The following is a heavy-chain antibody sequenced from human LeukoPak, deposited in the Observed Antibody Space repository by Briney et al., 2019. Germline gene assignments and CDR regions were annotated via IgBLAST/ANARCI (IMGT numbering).Heavy chain of an antibody. CDR2: ISDSGDNT. V-gene: IGHV3-23*01. D-gene: IGHD3-10*01. Sequence: GRSLRLSCAASGFTFSSYAMHWVRQAPGMGLEWVSSISDSGDNTFYAASVKGRFTISRDNSKNTVYLQMNSLRAEDTAVYYCAKVRMGSLWFGELGTIDYWGQGTLVTVSS. J-gene: IGHJ4*02. CDR3: AKVRMGSLWFGELGTIDY. CDR1: GFTFSSYA.